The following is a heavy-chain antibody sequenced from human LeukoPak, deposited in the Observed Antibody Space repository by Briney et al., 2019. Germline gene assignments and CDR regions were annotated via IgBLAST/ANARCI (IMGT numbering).Heavy chain of an antibody. Sequence: GGSLRLSCAASGFTFSSYGMHWVRQAPGKGLEWVAFIRYDGSDKYYADSVKGRFTISRDNSKNTLYLQMNSLRAEDTAVYYCAKRGDIFWFGELLFSGAFDIWGQGTMVTVSS. CDR3: AKRGDIFWFGELLFSGAFDI. CDR1: GFTFSSYG. V-gene: IGHV3-30*02. CDR2: IRYDGSDK. D-gene: IGHD3-10*01. J-gene: IGHJ3*02.